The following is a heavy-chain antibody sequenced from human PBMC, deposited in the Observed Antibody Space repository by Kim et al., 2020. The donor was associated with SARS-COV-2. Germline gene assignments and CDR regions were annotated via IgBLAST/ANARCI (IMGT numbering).Heavy chain of an antibody. D-gene: IGHD6-19*01. CDR3: ARHQGYSSGWYVAFYYYYMDV. Sequence: GTAYYIGNTYYNPSLKSRVTISVDTSKNQFSRKLGSVTAADTAVYYCARHQGYSSGWYVAFYYYYMDVWGKGTTVTVSS. CDR2: AYYIGNT. J-gene: IGHJ6*03. V-gene: IGHV4-39*01.